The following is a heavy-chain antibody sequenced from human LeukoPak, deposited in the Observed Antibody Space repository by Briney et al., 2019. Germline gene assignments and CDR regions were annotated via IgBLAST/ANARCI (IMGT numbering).Heavy chain of an antibody. D-gene: IGHD5-24*01. CDR2: INSDGTTT. CDR1: GFTFSNYW. J-gene: IGHJ4*02. Sequence: PGGSLRLSCAASGFTFSNYWMHWVRQAPGKGLVWVSRINSDGTTTTYADSLKGRFTISRDNAKNTLYLQMNSLGAEDTAVYYCARDMEMATISGFDYWGQGILVTVSS. CDR3: ARDMEMATISGFDY. V-gene: IGHV3-74*01.